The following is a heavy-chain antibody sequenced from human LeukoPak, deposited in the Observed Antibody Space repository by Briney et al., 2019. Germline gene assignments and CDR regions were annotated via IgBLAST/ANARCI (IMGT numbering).Heavy chain of an antibody. J-gene: IGHJ4*02. Sequence: PGGSLRLSCAASGFTFSSYAMSWVRQAPGKGLEWVSAISGSGGSTYYADSVKGRFTISRDNSKNTLYLQVNSLRAEDTAVYYCAKDLGDYYDSSGYDYWGQGTLVTVSS. D-gene: IGHD3-22*01. CDR3: AKDLGDYYDSSGYDY. CDR1: GFTFSSYA. V-gene: IGHV3-23*01. CDR2: ISGSGGST.